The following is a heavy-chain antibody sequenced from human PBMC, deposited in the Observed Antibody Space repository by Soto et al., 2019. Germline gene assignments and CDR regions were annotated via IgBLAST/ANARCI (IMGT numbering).Heavy chain of an antibody. D-gene: IGHD3-10*01. J-gene: IGHJ4*02. CDR1: GFTFSTCW. Sequence: EVQLVESGGGLVQPGGPLRLSCAASGFTFSTCWMMWVRQAPGKGLEWVANINQDGSERYYVDSVKGRFTISRDNAKNSLYLQMNSLRAEDTAVYYCVKDNRGSYWGQGTLVTVSS. V-gene: IGHV3-7*01. CDR2: INQDGSER. CDR3: VKDNRGSY.